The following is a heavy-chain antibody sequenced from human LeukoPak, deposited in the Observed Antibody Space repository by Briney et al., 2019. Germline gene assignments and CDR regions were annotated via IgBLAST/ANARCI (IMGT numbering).Heavy chain of an antibody. CDR1: GGSISSSRYY. D-gene: IGHD6-13*01. V-gene: IGHV4-39*01. CDR3: AGEDSSSELKVFCYYYYMDV. Sequence: SETLSLTCTVPGGSISSSRYYWGCIRQPPGKGLEWIGRSYYSGSTYYNPCLKSRVTISVDTSKNQFSLKLSSVTAADTAVYYCAGEDSSSELKVFCYYYYMDVWGKGTTVTVSS. CDR2: SYYSGST. J-gene: IGHJ6*03.